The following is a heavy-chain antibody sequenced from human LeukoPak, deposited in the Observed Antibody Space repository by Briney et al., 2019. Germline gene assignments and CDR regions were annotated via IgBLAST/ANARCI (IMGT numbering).Heavy chain of an antibody. V-gene: IGHV4-4*07. CDR3: AREGGVDTARGFDY. D-gene: IGHD5-18*01. CDR1: GGSISSYY. CDR2: MFTSGGT. J-gene: IGHJ4*02. Sequence: SETLSLTCSVSGGSISSYYWSWIRQPAGKGLEWIGRMFTSGGTNYNPSLKSRVTMSVDTSKNQFSLKLSSVTAADTAVYYCAREGGVDTARGFDYWGQGTLVTVSS.